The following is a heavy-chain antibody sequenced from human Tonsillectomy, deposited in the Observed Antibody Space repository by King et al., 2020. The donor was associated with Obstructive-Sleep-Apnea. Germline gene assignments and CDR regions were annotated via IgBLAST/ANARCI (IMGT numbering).Heavy chain of an antibody. Sequence: VQLVESGGGLVKPGGSLRLSCEASGFTFSDYYMTWMRQPPGKGLEWFSHINSGGNTIYYADSVKGRFSISRENAKNSLFLQMNSLRAEDTTVYYCARGVTADIWGQGTMVIVSS. V-gene: IGHV3-11*01. CDR1: GFTFSDYY. D-gene: IGHD2-21*02. CDR3: ARGVTADI. J-gene: IGHJ3*02. CDR2: INSGGNTI.